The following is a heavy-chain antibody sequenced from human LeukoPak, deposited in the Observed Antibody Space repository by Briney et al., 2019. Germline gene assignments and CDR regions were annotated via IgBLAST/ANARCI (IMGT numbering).Heavy chain of an antibody. CDR1: GCTFSSYR. J-gene: IGHJ3*02. V-gene: IGHV3-21*04. CDR3: AKHRYYYDSSGYYDDAFDI. D-gene: IGHD3-22*01. Sequence: GGPLRLSCAASGCTFSSYRMNWVRQAPGKGLEWVSYISSSSSYIYYADSLKGRFTISRDNSKNTLYLQMNSLRAEDTAVYYCAKHRYYYDSSGYYDDAFDIWGQGTMVTVSS. CDR2: ISSSSSYI.